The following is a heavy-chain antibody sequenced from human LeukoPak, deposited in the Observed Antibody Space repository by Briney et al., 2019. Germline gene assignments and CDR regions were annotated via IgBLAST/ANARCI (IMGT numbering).Heavy chain of an antibody. CDR2: ITGSGDDA. CDR1: GFTFSNYG. Sequence: GGSLGLSCAASGFTFSNYGMSWLRQAPGKGLEWVSAITGSGDDAYYADSVHGRFTMSRDNSKSTLYLQMNSLRVEDTALYYCAKESTGSSPDYWGQGTLVTVSS. D-gene: IGHD1-26*01. V-gene: IGHV3-23*01. J-gene: IGHJ4*02. CDR3: AKESTGSSPDY.